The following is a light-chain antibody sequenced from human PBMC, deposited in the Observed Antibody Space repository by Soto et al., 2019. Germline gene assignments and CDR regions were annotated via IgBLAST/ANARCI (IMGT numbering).Light chain of an antibody. CDR1: QTFSSH. J-gene: IGKJ5*01. V-gene: IGKV3-11*01. CDR3: QQRSTWPPVIT. CDR2: DAS. Sequence: EIVLTQSPATLSLSPGERATLSCRASQTFSSHLAWYQQKPGQAPRLLIYDASKRATGIPARFSGRGSGTDFTLTISTLEPEVFAVYYFQQRSTWPPVITFGQGTRLEIK.